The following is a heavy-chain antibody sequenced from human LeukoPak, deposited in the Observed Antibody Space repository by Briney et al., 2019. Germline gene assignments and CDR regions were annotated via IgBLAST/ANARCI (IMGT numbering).Heavy chain of an antibody. J-gene: IGHJ4*02. CDR1: GFTFSTYW. V-gene: IGHV3-21*01. CDR2: ISSSSSYI. Sequence: GGSLRLSCAASGFTFSTYWMHWVRQAPGKGLEWVSSISSSSSYIYYADSVKGRFTISRDNAKNSLYLQMNSLRAEDTAAYYCARTVGDYTPGGFDYWGQGTLVTVSS. CDR3: ARTVGDYTPGGFDY. D-gene: IGHD2-21*02.